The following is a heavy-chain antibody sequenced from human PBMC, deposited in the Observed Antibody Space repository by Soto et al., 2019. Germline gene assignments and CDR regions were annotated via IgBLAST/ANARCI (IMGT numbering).Heavy chain of an antibody. J-gene: IGHJ4*02. CDR2: MNPNSGNT. D-gene: IGHD4-17*01. V-gene: IGHV1-8*01. CDR3: ARTLYGDNVDY. Sequence: QVQLVQSGAEVKKPGASVKVSCKASGYTFTSYDINWVRQATGQGLEWMGWMNPNSGNTGYAQKFLGRVTMTRNTSISTADMERRSLRSEDTAVYYCARTLYGDNVDYWGEGTLVSVSA. CDR1: GYTFTSYD.